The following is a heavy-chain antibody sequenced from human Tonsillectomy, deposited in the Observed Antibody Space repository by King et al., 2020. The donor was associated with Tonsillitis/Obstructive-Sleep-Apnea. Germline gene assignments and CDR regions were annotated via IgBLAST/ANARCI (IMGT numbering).Heavy chain of an antibody. CDR2: IYYSGST. D-gene: IGHD2-2*01. Sequence: QLQESGPGLVKPSETLSLTCTVSGGSMSSYYWSWIRQPPGKGLEWIGYIYYSGSTNYNPSLKSRGTLSVDTSKNQFSLKLSSVTAADTAVYYCARDQKSTSCYDYWGQGTLVTVSS. J-gene: IGHJ4*02. CDR3: ARDQKSTSCYDY. V-gene: IGHV4-59*01. CDR1: GGSMSSYY.